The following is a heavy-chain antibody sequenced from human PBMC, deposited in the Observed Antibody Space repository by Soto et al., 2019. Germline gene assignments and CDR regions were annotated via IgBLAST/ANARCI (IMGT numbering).Heavy chain of an antibody. CDR2: IDYSGSA. CDR1: GGSISSGSHY. J-gene: IGHJ4*02. D-gene: IGHD3-22*01. CDR3: ARPDASSGYSYDY. Sequence: QLQLQESGPGLVKPSETLSLTCTVSGGSISSGSHYWGWIRQPPGKGLEWIGSIDYSGSAYYNPSLKSRVTMSVDTSKNQFSLKLYSVTAADTAVFYCARPDASSGYSYDYWGQGTLVTVSS. V-gene: IGHV4-39*01.